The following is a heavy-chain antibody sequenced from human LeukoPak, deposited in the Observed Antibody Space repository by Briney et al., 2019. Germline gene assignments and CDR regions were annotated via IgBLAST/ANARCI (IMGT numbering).Heavy chain of an antibody. CDR3: ARVALISGWYGTTNPFDP. Sequence: GASVKVSCKASGYTFTSYDINWVRQAIGQGLEWMGWMNPNSGNAGYAQKFQGRVTMTRNTSKSTAYMELSSLRSGDTAVYYCARVALISGWYGTTNPFDPWGQGTLVTVSS. CDR2: MNPNSGNA. D-gene: IGHD6-19*01. V-gene: IGHV1-8*01. J-gene: IGHJ5*02. CDR1: GYTFTSYD.